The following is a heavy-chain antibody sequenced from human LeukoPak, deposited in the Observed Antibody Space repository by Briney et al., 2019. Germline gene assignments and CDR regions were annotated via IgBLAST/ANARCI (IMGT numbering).Heavy chain of an antibody. CDR1: GGSFSGYY. Sequence: SETLSLTCAVYGGSFSGYYWSWIRQPPGKGLEWIGEIIHSGSTNYNPSLKSRVTISVDTSKNQFSLKLSSVTAADTAVYYCARGLPARYCSSTSCYEYFDYWGQGTLVTVSS. J-gene: IGHJ4*02. CDR2: IIHSGST. CDR3: ARGLPARYCSSTSCYEYFDY. V-gene: IGHV4-34*01. D-gene: IGHD2-2*01.